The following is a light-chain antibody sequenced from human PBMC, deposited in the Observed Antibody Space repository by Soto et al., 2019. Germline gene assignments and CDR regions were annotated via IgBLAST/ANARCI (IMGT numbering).Light chain of an antibody. CDR1: QSISPW. J-gene: IGKJ4*01. V-gene: IGKV1-5*03. Sequence: DIQMTQSPSTLSASVGDSVTITCRASQSISPWLAWYQQKPGKAPTLLIYKASSLEGGVPSRFSGSGSGTDFNITISSLQPDDFATYYCQQYNTYPLTFGGGTTVEI. CDR2: KAS. CDR3: QQYNTYPLT.